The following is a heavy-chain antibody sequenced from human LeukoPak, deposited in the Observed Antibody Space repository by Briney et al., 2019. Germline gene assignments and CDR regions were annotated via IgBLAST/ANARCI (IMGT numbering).Heavy chain of an antibody. CDR1: GDSISDYC. CDR3: ARDRYFDL. D-gene: IGHD3-9*01. CDR2: MYYSGNT. V-gene: IGHV4-59*01. J-gene: IGHJ4*02. Sequence: SETLSLTCTVSGDSISDYCWSWIRQPPGKGLEWIGYMYYSGNTKYNPSLVSRVTMSIDTSKDHFSLKLISVTAADTAMYYCARDRYFDLWGQGTLVTVSS.